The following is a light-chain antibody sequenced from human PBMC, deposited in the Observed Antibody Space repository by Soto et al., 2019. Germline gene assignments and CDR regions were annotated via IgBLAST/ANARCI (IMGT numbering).Light chain of an antibody. CDR2: GAS. Sequence: DILMTQSPSSLSASVGDRVTITCRASQGISKILAWYQHKPGRVPRLLIFGASTLQSGIPSRFSGSGSWTVFTITISSLQPEVVATYCYQKYNSVPVTFGHGTKVDIK. CDR1: QGISKI. J-gene: IGKJ3*01. CDR3: QKYNSVPVT. V-gene: IGKV1-27*01.